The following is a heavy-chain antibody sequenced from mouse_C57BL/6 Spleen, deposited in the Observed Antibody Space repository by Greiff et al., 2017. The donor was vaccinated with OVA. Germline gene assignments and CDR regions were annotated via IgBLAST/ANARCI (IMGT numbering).Heavy chain of an antibody. Sequence: VQLQESGAELAKPGASVKLSCKASGYTFTSYWMHWVKQRPGQGLEWIGYINPSSGYTKYNQKFKDKATLPADKSSSTAYMQLSSLTYEDSAVYYCARETTVPLDYWGQGTTLTVSS. CDR1: GYTFTSYW. CDR2: INPSSGYT. D-gene: IGHD1-1*01. CDR3: ARETTVPLDY. J-gene: IGHJ2*01. V-gene: IGHV1-7*01.